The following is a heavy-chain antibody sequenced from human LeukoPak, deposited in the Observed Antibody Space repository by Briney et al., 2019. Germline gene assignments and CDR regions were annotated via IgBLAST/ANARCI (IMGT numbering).Heavy chain of an antibody. Sequence: GGSLRLSCAASGFTFGSYEMNWVRQAPGKGLEWVSYISSSGSTIYYADSVKGRFTISRDNAKNSLYLQMNSLRAEDTAVYYCARHYYDSSGYYYDLHFDYWGQGTLVTVSS. V-gene: IGHV3-48*03. CDR1: GFTFGSYE. J-gene: IGHJ4*02. CDR2: ISSSGSTI. CDR3: ARHYYDSSGYYYDLHFDY. D-gene: IGHD3-22*01.